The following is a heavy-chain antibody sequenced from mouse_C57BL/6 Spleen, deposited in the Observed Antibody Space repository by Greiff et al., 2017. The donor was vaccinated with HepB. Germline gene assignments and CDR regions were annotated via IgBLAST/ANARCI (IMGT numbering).Heavy chain of an antibody. Sequence: VKLVESGPELVKPGASVKISCKASGYAFSSSWMNWVKQRPGKGLEWIGRIYPGDGDTNYNGKFKGKATLTADKSSSTAYMQLSSLTSEDSAVYFCAREGIYYGYDEDWYFDVWGTGTTVTVSS. V-gene: IGHV1-82*01. D-gene: IGHD2-2*01. CDR1: GYAFSSSW. J-gene: IGHJ1*03. CDR3: AREGIYYGYDEDWYFDV. CDR2: IYPGDGDT.